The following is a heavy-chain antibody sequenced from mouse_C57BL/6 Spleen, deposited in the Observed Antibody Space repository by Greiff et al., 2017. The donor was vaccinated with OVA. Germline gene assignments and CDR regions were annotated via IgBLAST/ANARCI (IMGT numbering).Heavy chain of an antibody. J-gene: IGHJ1*03. D-gene: IGHD1-1*01. CDR1: GFTFSDYG. CDR2: ISSGSSTI. Sequence: EVKLMESGGGLVKPGGSLKLSCAASGFTFSDYGMHWVRQAPEQGLEWVAYISSGSSTIYYADTVKGRFPISRDNAKNTLFLQMTRLRSEDTAMYYCARNYYGSSYWYFDVWGTGTTVTVSS. V-gene: IGHV5-17*01. CDR3: ARNYYGSSYWYFDV.